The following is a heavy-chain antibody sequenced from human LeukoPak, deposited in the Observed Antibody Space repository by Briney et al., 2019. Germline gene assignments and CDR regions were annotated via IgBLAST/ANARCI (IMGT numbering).Heavy chain of an antibody. CDR2: INPNSGGT. CDR3: ARDPEYSYGFDY. V-gene: IGHV1-2*06. CDR1: GYTFTGYY. Sequence: ASVKVSYKASGYTFTGYYMHWVRQAPGHGLGWMGRINPNSGGTNYAQKFQGRVTMTRDTSISTAYMELSRLSSDDTAVYYCARDPEYSYGFDYWGQGTLATVSS. J-gene: IGHJ4*02. D-gene: IGHD5-18*01.